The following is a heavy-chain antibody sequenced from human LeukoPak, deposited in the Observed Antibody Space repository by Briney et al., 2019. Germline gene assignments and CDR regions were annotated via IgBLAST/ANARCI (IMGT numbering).Heavy chain of an antibody. D-gene: IGHD2-15*01. CDR1: GFTFSNAW. J-gene: IGHJ6*02. V-gene: IGHV3-15*07. Sequence: GGSLRLSCAASGFTFSNAWMNWVRQAPGKGLEWVGRIKSKTDGGTTDYAAPVKGRFTISRDDSKNTLYLQMNSLKTEDTTVYYCTTAYSHYYYGMDVWGQGTMVTVSS. CDR2: IKSKTDGGTT. CDR3: TTAYSHYYYGMDV.